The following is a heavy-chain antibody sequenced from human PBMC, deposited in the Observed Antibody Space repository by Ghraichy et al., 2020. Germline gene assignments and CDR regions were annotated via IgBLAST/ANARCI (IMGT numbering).Heavy chain of an antibody. J-gene: IGHJ4*02. V-gene: IGHV4-34*01. Sequence: SQTLSLTCAVYGGSFSGYYWSWIRQPPGKGLEWIGEINHSGSTNYNPSLKSRVTISVDTSKNQFSLKLSSVTAADTAVYYCARGLNWKFDYWGQGTLVTVSS. D-gene: IGHD1-20*01. CDR2: INHSGST. CDR1: GGSFSGYY. CDR3: ARGLNWKFDY.